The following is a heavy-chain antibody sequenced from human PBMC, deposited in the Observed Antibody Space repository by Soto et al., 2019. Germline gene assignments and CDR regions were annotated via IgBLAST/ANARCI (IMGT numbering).Heavy chain of an antibody. J-gene: IGHJ6*02. CDR1: GDSVSSNSAA. CDR2: TYYRSKWYN. D-gene: IGHD2-15*01. V-gene: IGHV6-1*01. Sequence: SQTLSLTCVISGDSVSSNSAAWNWIRQSPSRGLEWLGRTYYRSKWYNDYAVSVKSRITINSDTSKKQFSLQLNSVTPEDTAVYYCARDVVVLTSTPVVVSYNYYGMDVWGQGTTVTVSS. CDR3: ARDVVVLTSTPVVVSYNYYGMDV.